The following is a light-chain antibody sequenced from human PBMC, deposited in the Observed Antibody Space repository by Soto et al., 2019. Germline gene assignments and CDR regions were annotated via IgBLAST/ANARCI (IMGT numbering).Light chain of an antibody. J-gene: IGKJ1*01. CDR3: QQYNSYERT. CDR2: DAS. CDR1: QSISSW. V-gene: IGKV1-5*01. Sequence: DIQMTQSPSTLSASVGDRVTITCRASQSISSWLAWYQQKPGKAPKLLIYDASSLESGVPSRFSGSGSGTEFTLTISSLQPDDFATYCCQQYNSYERTFGQGTKVEIK.